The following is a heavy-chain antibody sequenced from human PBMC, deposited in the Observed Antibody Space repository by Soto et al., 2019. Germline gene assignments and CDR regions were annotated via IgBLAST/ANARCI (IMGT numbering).Heavy chain of an antibody. V-gene: IGHV3-23*01. CDR3: SKGVEHSTADAFET. J-gene: IGHJ3*02. D-gene: IGHD5-18*01. CDR2: ISGNGYTT. CDR1: GFTFTTSS. Sequence: EVQVLESGGDLVQPGGSLRLTCAVSGFTFTTSSINWVRQAPGNGLEWGSSISGNGYTTYYADYVTGRFTISTDNSKSTVFLQMNSLRVEDTALYYCSKGVEHSTADAFETWGQGTMVTVSS.